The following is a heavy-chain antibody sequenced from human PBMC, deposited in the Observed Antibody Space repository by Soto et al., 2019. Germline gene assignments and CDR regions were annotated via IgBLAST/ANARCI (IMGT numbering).Heavy chain of an antibody. CDR3: ARPYSEIYWGAFDI. CDR1: GGSINNYY. V-gene: IGHV4-59*01. CDR2: IYYSGSS. J-gene: IGHJ3*02. D-gene: IGHD1-26*01. Sequence: QVQLQESGPGLVKPSETLSLTCTVSGGSINNYYWSWIRQPPGKGLEWIGYIYYSGSSNYNPSLKTRVIIARDTSKNQFSLKLTSVTAADTAVYYCARPYSEIYWGAFDIWGQGTTVTVSS.